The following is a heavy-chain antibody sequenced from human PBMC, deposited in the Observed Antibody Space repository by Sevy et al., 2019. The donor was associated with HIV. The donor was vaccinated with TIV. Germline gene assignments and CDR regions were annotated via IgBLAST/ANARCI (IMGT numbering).Heavy chain of an antibody. D-gene: IGHD3-10*01. J-gene: IGHJ2*01. V-gene: IGHV4-61*02. CDR2: IYTSGST. Sequence: SETLSLTCTVSGGSISSGSYYWSWIRQPAGKGLEWIGRIYTSGSTNYNPSLKSRVTISVDTSKNQFSLKLGSVTAADTAVYYCARFQVLSGSGSYPYWYFDLWGRGTLVTVSS. CDR1: GGSISSGSYY. CDR3: ARFQVLSGSGSYPYWYFDL.